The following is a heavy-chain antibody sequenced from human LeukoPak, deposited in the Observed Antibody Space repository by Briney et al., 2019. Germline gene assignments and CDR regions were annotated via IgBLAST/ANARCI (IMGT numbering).Heavy chain of an antibody. J-gene: IGHJ6*03. CDR3: AKDARAGYYYMDV. V-gene: IGHV3-33*06. CDR1: XXTFSSYG. Sequence: GGXXXLSCXXSXXTFSSYGMHWVRQAPGKGLEWVAVIWYDGSNKYYADSVKGRFTISRDNSKNTLYLQMNSLRAEDTAVYYCAKDARAGYYYMDVWGKGTTXT. D-gene: IGHD3-10*01. CDR2: IWYDGSNK.